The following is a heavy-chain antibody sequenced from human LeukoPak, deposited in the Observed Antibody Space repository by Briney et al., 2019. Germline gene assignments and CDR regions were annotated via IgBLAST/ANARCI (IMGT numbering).Heavy chain of an antibody. D-gene: IGHD2-8*01. V-gene: IGHV1-2*02. J-gene: IGHJ4*02. Sequence: GASVKVSCKASGYTFTGYYMHWVRQAPGQGLEWMGWINPNSGGTNYAQKFQGRVTMTRVTSISTAYMELSRLRSDDTAVYYCARYGDIVLMVYAFWGQGTLVTVSS. CDR3: ARYGDIVLMVYAF. CDR2: INPNSGGT. CDR1: GYTFTGYY.